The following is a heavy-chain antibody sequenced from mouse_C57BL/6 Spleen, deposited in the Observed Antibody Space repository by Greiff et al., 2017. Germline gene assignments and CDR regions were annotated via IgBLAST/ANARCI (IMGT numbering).Heavy chain of an antibody. Sequence: EVQLVESGGDLVKPGGSLKLSCAASGFTFSSYGMSWVRQTPDKRLEWVATISSGGSYTYYPDSVKGRFTISRDNAKNTLYLQMSSLKSEDTAMYYCARLMVTTYYAMDYWGQGTSVTVSS. CDR2: ISSGGSYT. CDR3: ARLMVTTYYAMDY. V-gene: IGHV5-6*01. CDR1: GFTFSSYG. J-gene: IGHJ4*01. D-gene: IGHD2-2*01.